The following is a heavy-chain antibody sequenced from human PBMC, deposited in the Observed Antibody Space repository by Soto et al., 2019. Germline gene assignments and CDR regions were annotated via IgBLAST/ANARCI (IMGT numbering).Heavy chain of an antibody. V-gene: IGHV1-18*04. D-gene: IGHD6-19*01. CDR1: GYSFSDYG. J-gene: IGHJ6*02. CDR3: ARYGYSSGWYLGTGMDV. CDR2: ISTYNGNT. Sequence: QVQLVQSGAEVKKPGASLKVSCQASGYSFSDYGIAWVRLAPGQGLAWVGWISTYNGNTNYAQKFQGRVTMTTDTSANTAYMELRGLRSDDTAMYYCARYGYSSGWYLGTGMDVWGQGTPVTVSS.